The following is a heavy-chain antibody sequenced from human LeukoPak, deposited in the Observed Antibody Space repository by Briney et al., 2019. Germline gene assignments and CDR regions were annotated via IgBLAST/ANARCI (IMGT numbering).Heavy chain of an antibody. CDR1: GYTFTGYY. CDR3: ARPRIAVAGTEAGY. Sequence: ASVKVSCKASGYTFTGYYIHWVRQAPGQGLEWMGWINPNSGGTNYAQKFQGRVTMTRDTSINTAYMELSRLRSDDTAVYYCARPRIAVAGTEAGYWGQGSLVTVSS. CDR2: INPNSGGT. V-gene: IGHV1-2*02. D-gene: IGHD6-19*01. J-gene: IGHJ4*02.